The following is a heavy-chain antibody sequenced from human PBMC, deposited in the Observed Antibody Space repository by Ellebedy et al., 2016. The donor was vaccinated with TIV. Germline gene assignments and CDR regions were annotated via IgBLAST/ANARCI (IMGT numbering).Heavy chain of an antibody. J-gene: IGHJ4*02. CDR1: GFTFSRYW. Sequence: GGSLRLSCAASGFTFSRYWMHWVRQAPGKGLVWVSRINSDGSSTSYADSVKGRFTVSRDNAKNTLYLQMDSLRAEDTAVYYCASPGGVIAAYFDYWGQGTLVTVSS. CDR3: ASPGGVIAAYFDY. D-gene: IGHD6-13*01. CDR2: INSDGSST. V-gene: IGHV3-74*01.